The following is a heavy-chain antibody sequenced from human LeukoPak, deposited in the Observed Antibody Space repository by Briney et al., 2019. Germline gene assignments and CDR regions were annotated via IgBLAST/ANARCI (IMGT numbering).Heavy chain of an antibody. J-gene: IGHJ4*02. CDR1: GGSISTTTHS. Sequence: PSETLSLTCSVSGGSISTTTHSWGWIRQAPGKGLEWIGTVYYTGSPYYNPSLKGRVSISVDTSKNEFSLKLASVTAADTALYYCARPRRGPDSSGHYYYFDSWGQGILVTVSS. V-gene: IGHV4-39*01. CDR2: VYYTGSP. D-gene: IGHD3-22*01. CDR3: ARPRRGPDSSGHYYYFDS.